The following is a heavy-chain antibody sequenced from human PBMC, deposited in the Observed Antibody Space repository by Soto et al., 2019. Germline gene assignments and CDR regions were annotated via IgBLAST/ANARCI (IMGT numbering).Heavy chain of an antibody. CDR3: ATDLTHYYDILTGYYNVPWFDP. D-gene: IGHD3-9*01. CDR2: FDPEDGET. V-gene: IGHV1-24*01. CDR1: GYTLTELS. Sequence: ASVKVSCKVSGYTLTELSMHWVRQAPGKGLEWMGGFDPEDGETIYAQKFQGRVTMTEDTSTDTAYMELSSLRSEDTAVYYCATDLTHYYDILTGYYNVPWFDPWGQGTLVTVSS. J-gene: IGHJ5*02.